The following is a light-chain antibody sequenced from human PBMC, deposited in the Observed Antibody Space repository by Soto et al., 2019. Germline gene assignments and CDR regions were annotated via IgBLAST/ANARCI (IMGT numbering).Light chain of an antibody. J-gene: IGKJ2*01. CDR3: LQDYSYPRT. V-gene: IGKV1-6*01. Sequence: AIQMTQSPSSLSASVGDRVTIACQASQGITTELAWYQQKTGKAPKLLIYAASNLQSGVPSRFSGSGSGTDFTLTISSLQPDDSATYYCLQDYSYPRTFGQGTKLEI. CDR1: QGITTE. CDR2: AAS.